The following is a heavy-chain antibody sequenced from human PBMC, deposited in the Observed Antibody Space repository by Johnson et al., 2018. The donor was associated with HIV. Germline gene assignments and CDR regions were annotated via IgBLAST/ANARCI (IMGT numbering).Heavy chain of an antibody. J-gene: IGHJ3*02. V-gene: IGHV3-30-3*01. Sequence: QVQLVESGGGLVQPGGSLRLSCAASGFTFSSYWMSWVRQAPGKGLEWVALVSYDGRNQYHADSVKGRFTISRDNSKNTLYLQMNSLRAEDTAVYYCARDQNIVLMVYAAPGAFDIWGQGTMVTVSS. CDR2: VSYDGRNQ. CDR3: ARDQNIVLMVYAAPGAFDI. D-gene: IGHD2-8*01. CDR1: GFTFSSYW.